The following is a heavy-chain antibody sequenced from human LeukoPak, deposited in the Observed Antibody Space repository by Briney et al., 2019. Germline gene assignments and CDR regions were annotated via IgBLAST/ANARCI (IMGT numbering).Heavy chain of an antibody. J-gene: IGHJ6*03. CDR3: ARHSGYSYGYAYYYYYMDV. CDR1: GGSISSSSYY. CDR2: IYYSGST. D-gene: IGHD5-18*01. V-gene: IGHV4-39*01. Sequence: WETLSLTCTVSGGSISSSSYYWGRIRQPPGKGLEWIGSIYYSGSTYYNPSLKSRVTISVDPSKNQFSLKLSSVTAADTAVYYCARHSGYSYGYAYYYYYMDVWGKGTTVTVSS.